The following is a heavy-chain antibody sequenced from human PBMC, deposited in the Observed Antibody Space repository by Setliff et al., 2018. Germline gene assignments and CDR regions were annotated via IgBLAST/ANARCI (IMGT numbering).Heavy chain of an antibody. CDR2: ISYGGTT. Sequence: SETLSLTCAVYGGSFSGYYWSWIRQPPGKGLEWIGTISYGGTTYSNPSLKSRVTISVDTSKNQFSLKLSSVTATDTAVYYCARDLGHGGDSDYWGQGILVTVSS. V-gene: IGHV4-34*01. D-gene: IGHD2-21*02. CDR3: ARDLGHGGDSDY. J-gene: IGHJ4*02. CDR1: GGSFSGYY.